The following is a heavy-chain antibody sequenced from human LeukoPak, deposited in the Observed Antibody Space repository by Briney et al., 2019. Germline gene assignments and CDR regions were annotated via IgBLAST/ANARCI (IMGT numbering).Heavy chain of an antibody. J-gene: IGHJ6*03. V-gene: IGHV1-69*06. CDR2: IIPIFGTA. Sequence: GASVKVSCKASGGTFSSYAISWVRQAPGQGLEWMGGIIPIFGTANYAQKFQGRVTITADKSTSTAYMELRSLRSDDTAVYYCARRGVHAFSYSSSLRGLDYYYYMDVWGKGTTVTVSS. D-gene: IGHD6-13*01. CDR3: ARRGVHAFSYSSSLRGLDYYYYMDV. CDR1: GGTFSSYA.